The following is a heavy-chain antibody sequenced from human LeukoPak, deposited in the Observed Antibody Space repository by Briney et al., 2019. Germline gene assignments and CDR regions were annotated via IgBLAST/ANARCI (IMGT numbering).Heavy chain of an antibody. V-gene: IGHV1-69*13. D-gene: IGHD5-18*01. Sequence: SVKVSCKASGGTFSSYAISWVRQAPGQGLEWMGGIIPIFGTANYAQKFQDRVTITADESTSTAYMELSSLRSEDTAVYYCARGNTAMVTPDYWGQGTLVTVSS. CDR2: IIPIFGTA. CDR3: ARGNTAMVTPDY. CDR1: GGTFSSYA. J-gene: IGHJ4*02.